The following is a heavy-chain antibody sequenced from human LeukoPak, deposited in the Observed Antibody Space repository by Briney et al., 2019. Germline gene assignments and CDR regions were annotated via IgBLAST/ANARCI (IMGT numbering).Heavy chain of an antibody. CDR3: ARERLTGQPHKLRFSAFDI. CDR2: INPNSGGT. Sequence: ASVKVSCKASGYTFTGYYMHWVRQAPGQGLEWMGWINPNSGGTNYAQKFQGRVTMTRDTSTSTVYMELSSLRSEDTAVYYCARERLTGQPHKLRFSAFDIWGQGTMVTVSS. D-gene: IGHD3-9*01. J-gene: IGHJ3*02. V-gene: IGHV1-2*02. CDR1: GYTFTGYY.